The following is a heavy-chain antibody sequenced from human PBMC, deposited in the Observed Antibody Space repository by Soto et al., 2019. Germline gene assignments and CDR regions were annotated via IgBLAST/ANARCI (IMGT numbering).Heavy chain of an antibody. CDR3: ARPLGYCSSTSCSYYYGMDV. CDR2: IIPILGIA. D-gene: IGHD2-2*01. CDR1: GGTFSSYT. J-gene: IGHJ6*02. V-gene: IGHV1-69*02. Sequence: QVQLVQSGAEVKKPGSSVKVSCKASGGTFSSYTISWVRQAPGQGLEWMGRIIPILGIANYAQKFQGRVTSTADKSTSTAYMELSSLRSEDTAVYYCARPLGYCSSTSCSYYYGMDVWGQGTTVTVSS.